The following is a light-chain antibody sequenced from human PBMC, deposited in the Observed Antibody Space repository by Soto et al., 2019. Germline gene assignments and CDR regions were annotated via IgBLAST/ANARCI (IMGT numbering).Light chain of an antibody. V-gene: IGLV2-14*01. Sequence: QSALPQPASVSGSPGQSITISCTGTSSDVGGYNYVSWYQQHPGKAPKLMIYDVSNRPSGVSNRFSGSKSGNTASLTISGLQAEDEADYYCSSYTSSSPGVFGTGTKLTV. CDR1: SSDVGGYNY. J-gene: IGLJ1*01. CDR3: SSYTSSSPGV. CDR2: DVS.